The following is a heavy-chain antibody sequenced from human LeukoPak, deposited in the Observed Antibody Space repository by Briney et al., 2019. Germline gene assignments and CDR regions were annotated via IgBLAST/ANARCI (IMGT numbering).Heavy chain of an antibody. CDR3: ARLWSYYDNSGFFEDY. CDR2: INPVGGVT. Sequence: ASVTVSCKASGYNFNRNDINWVRQATGQGLEWMGVINPVGGVTTYAQRFQGRVTMTRDTSTSTFDMELSSLKSEDTAVYYCARLWSYYDNSGFFEDYWGQGTLVTVSS. V-gene: IGHV1-46*02. CDR1: GYNFNRND. D-gene: IGHD3-22*01. J-gene: IGHJ4*02.